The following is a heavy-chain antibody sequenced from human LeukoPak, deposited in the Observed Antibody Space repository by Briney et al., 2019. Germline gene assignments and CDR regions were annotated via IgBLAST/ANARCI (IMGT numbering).Heavy chain of an antibody. CDR2: IHYSGST. D-gene: IGHD4-17*01. CDR1: GGSISSYY. J-gene: IGHJ4*02. V-gene: IGHV4-59*01. CDR3: ARHDYGATRDY. Sequence: SETLSLTCTVSGGSISSYYWSWIRQPPGKGLEGIGYIHYSGSTNYNPSLKSRVTISVDTSKVQFSLKLSSVTAADTAVYYCARHDYGATRDYWGQGTLVTVSS.